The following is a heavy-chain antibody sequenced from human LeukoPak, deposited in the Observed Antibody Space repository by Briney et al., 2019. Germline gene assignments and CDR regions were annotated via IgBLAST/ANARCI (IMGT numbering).Heavy chain of an antibody. Sequence: ASVKVSCKASGYTFTGYYMYWVRQAPGQGLEWMGRINPNSGGTNYAQKFQGRVTMTRDTSISTAYMELSRLRSDDTAVYYCARGGTVTPYYYYYMDVWGKGTTVTVSS. V-gene: IGHV1-2*06. CDR3: ARGGTVTPYYYYYMDV. CDR1: GYTFTGYY. J-gene: IGHJ6*03. CDR2: INPNSGGT. D-gene: IGHD4-17*01.